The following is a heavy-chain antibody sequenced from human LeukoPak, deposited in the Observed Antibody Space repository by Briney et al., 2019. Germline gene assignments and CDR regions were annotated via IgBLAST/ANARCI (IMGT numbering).Heavy chain of an antibody. D-gene: IGHD3-10*01. CDR1: GFSLTNYW. Sequence: GGSLRLSCAPSGFSLTNYWMSWVRQAPGKGLEWVASIKEDEDQKTYVNSVKGRFTVSGDNAKSSLYLQMNSLRVDDTAVYFCARGPPYGSRSDFLDYWGQGTLVTVSS. CDR3: ARGPPYGSRSDFLDY. J-gene: IGHJ4*02. CDR2: IKEDEDQK. V-gene: IGHV3-7*04.